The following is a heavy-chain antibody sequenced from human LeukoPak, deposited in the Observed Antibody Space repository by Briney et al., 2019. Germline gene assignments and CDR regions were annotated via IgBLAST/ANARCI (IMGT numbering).Heavy chain of an antibody. D-gene: IGHD2-2*01. J-gene: IGHJ6*02. Sequence: SETLSLTCAVYGASFTGYYWSWIRQPPGKGLEWIGEINQSGSTNYNPSLKSRITISLDTSKNQFSLKLTSVTAADTAIYYCASTTTSWPHYYYYGTDVWGQGTTVIVS. V-gene: IGHV4-34*01. CDR1: GASFTGYY. CDR3: ASTTTSWPHYYYYGTDV. CDR2: INQSGST.